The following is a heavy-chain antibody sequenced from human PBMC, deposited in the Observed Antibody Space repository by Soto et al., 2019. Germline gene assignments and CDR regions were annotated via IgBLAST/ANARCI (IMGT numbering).Heavy chain of an antibody. Sequence: GGTLRLSCAASGFTLSSYGMHWVRKVPGEGLEWVAVISYDGSNKYYADSVKGRFTISRDNSKSTLFLQMNSLRGEDTAVYYCAKESYSSSSYYYGMDVWGQGTTVTVSS. CDR3: AKESYSSSSYYYGMDV. D-gene: IGHD6-6*01. J-gene: IGHJ6*02. V-gene: IGHV3-30*18. CDR1: GFTLSSYG. CDR2: ISYDGSNK.